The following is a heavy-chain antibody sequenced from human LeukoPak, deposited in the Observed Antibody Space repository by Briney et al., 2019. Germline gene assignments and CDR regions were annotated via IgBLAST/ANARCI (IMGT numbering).Heavy chain of an antibody. CDR3: ARSTVGTSCCTAVDY. D-gene: IGHD1-26*01. Sequence: PGGSLRLYCAASGFAFEHYWMRWVRQAPGKGLEWVSGISAGGDRTYYADSVKGRFTISRDNSKNTLYLQMNSLRAEDTAEYYCARSTVGTSCCTAVDYWGQGTLVTVSS. J-gene: IGHJ4*02. V-gene: IGHV3-23*01. CDR2: ISAGGDRT. CDR1: GFAFEHYW.